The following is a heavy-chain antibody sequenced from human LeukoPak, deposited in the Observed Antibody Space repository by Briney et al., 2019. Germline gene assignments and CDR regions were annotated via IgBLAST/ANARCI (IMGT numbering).Heavy chain of an antibody. CDR3: ARVGAYCSSSSCFDY. CDR2: INPHKGNT. CDR1: GYTFVTYG. J-gene: IGHJ4*02. Sequence: GASVKVSCKASGYTFVTYGISWVRQAPGQGLQWMGWINPHKGNTNYAQNFQNRVTMTTDTSTNTAYMELRSLRSDDTAVYYCARVGAYCSSSSCFDYWDQGTLVTVSS. V-gene: IGHV1-18*01. D-gene: IGHD2-2*01.